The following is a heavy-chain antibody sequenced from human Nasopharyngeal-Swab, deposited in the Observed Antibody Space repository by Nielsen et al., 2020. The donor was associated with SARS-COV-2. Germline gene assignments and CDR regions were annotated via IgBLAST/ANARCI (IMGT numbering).Heavy chain of an antibody. J-gene: IGHJ4*02. CDR1: GFTFSAYW. V-gene: IGHV3-74*01. CDR2: INADGSDK. D-gene: IGHD2-15*01. Sequence: GESLKISCAASGFTFSAYWIHWVRQAPGKGLVYVSGINADGSDKRYADSVKGRFTISRDNAKSTVYLQMSSLSADDTAVYYCTRGPDFVVAVADYWSQGTLVTLSS. CDR3: TRGPDFVVAVADY.